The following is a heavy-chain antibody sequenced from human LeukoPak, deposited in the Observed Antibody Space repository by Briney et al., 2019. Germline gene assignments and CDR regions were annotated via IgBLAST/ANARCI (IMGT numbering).Heavy chain of an antibody. J-gene: IGHJ4*02. CDR2: ISVTGSNI. Sequence: GGSLRLSCAASGFPFSSYSMNWVRQAPGKGLEWVSYISVTGSNIYYLASVKGRFTVSRDNAMNSLFLQMDRPRAQDTAVYYCVRVKGTYFDFWGQGTLVTVS. CDR1: GFPFSSYS. CDR3: VRVKGTYFDF. D-gene: IGHD1-1*01. V-gene: IGHV3-48*01.